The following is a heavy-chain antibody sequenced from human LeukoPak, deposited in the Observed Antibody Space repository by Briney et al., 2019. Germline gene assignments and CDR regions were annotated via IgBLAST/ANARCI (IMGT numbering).Heavy chain of an antibody. CDR2: ISSDGTSA. CDR3: VRLTFYEGRGYYPDH. CDR1: GFTFSSHR. J-gene: IGHJ4*02. D-gene: IGHD3-22*01. V-gene: IGHV3-74*01. Sequence: GGSLRLSCGASGFTFSSHRMHWVRQAPGEAPAWVARISSDGTSAVYADSVRGRFTVSRDNARSTMFLQMDGLRAEDTAVYYCVRLTFYEGRGYYPDHWGQGTLVTVSS.